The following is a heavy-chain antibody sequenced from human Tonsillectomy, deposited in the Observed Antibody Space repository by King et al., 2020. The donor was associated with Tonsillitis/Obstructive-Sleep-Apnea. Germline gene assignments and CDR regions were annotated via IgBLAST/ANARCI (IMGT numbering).Heavy chain of an antibody. J-gene: IGHJ4*02. Sequence: QLQLQESGPGLVKPSETLSLTCTVSGGSISSDYWSWIRQPPGKGLEWIGYIYYSGSTNYNPSLKSRVTISVDTSKNQFSLKLSSVTAADAAVYYCARQESSRWYVGNPHQFDYWGQGPLVTVSS. D-gene: IGHD6-13*01. CDR3: ARQESSRWYVGNPHQFDY. CDR2: IYYSGST. CDR1: GGSISSDY. V-gene: IGHV4-59*08.